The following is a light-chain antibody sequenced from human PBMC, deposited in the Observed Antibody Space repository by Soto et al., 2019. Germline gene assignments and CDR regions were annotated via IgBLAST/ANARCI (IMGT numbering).Light chain of an antibody. CDR3: QQYNEYQYT. J-gene: IGKJ2*01. CDR2: KAT. CDR1: QSITTW. V-gene: IGKV1-5*03. Sequence: DIEMTQSPSTLSASVGARVTITCRASQSITTWLAWYQQKPGKAPKLLIYKATNVHTGVPSRFSGSGSGTEFSLTISSLQPEDFSIYYCQQYNEYQYTFGQGTKLEIK.